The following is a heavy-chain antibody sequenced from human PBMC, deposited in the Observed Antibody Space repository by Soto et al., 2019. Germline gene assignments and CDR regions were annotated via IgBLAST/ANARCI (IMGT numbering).Heavy chain of an antibody. Sequence: EVQLVESGGGLAKPGGPLRFPVEASDFASIIYILNWFGQAPGKGLEGVASIVRIGDYKNYADSEKGRFTISRDNAMNSLHLQMNSLRADDTAVYYCARLTGTTRTSSDWGQGTLVTVSS. J-gene: IGHJ4*02. CDR3: ARLTGTTRTSSD. V-gene: IGHV3-21*01. CDR2: IVRIGDYK. D-gene: IGHD1-7*01. CDR1: DFASIIYI.